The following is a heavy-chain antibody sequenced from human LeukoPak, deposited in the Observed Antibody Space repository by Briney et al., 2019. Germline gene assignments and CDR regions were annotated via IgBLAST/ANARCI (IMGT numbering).Heavy chain of an antibody. Sequence: PSETLSLTCAVYGGSFSGYYWGWIRQPPGKGLEWIGSIYHSGSTSYNPSLKSRVTISVDTSKNQFSLKLSSVTAADTALYYCAREIYYDSSGQRSLHAFDIWGQGTMVTVSS. V-gene: IGHV4-38-2*02. D-gene: IGHD3-22*01. CDR1: GGSFSGYY. CDR2: IYHSGST. J-gene: IGHJ3*02. CDR3: AREIYYDSSGQRSLHAFDI.